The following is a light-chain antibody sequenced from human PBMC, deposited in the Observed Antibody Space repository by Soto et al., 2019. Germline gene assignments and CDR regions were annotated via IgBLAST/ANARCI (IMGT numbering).Light chain of an antibody. CDR1: QSVSNNY. V-gene: IGKV3-20*01. J-gene: IGKJ5*01. CDR2: GAS. Sequence: EIVLTQSPGTLSLSPGERATLSCRASQSVSNNYLAWYQQKPGQAPRRLIYGASTRATGIPDRFSGSGSGTDLTLTIGRLEPEDFAVYYCQQYGSSPTFGEGTRLEIK. CDR3: QQYGSSPT.